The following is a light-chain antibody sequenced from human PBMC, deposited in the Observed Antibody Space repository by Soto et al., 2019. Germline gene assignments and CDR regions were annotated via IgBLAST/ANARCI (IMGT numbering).Light chain of an antibody. Sequence: SYELTQPPSVSVAPEKTATITCGGNNIGNKRVHWYRQKPGQAPVLLISYDSDRRSGIPERFSGSNSENTATLTISRVEAGDEADYYCQVWDIMTDNYVFGSGTKVTVL. CDR3: QVWDIMTDNYV. CDR1: NIGNKR. J-gene: IGLJ1*01. CDR2: YDS. V-gene: IGLV3-21*04.